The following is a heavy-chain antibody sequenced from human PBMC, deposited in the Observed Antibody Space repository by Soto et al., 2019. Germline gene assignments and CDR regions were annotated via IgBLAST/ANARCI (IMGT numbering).Heavy chain of an antibody. J-gene: IGHJ3*02. CDR3: ARFVIRCDSTNHAFDI. CDR1: GYSFTSYW. D-gene: IGHD2-21*02. Sequence: KVSCKGSGYSFTSYWIGWVRQMPGKGLEWMGIIYPGDSDTRYSPSFQGQVTISADKSISTAYLQWSSLKASDTAMYYCARFVIRCDSTNHAFDIWGQGTMVPVSS. V-gene: IGHV5-51*01. CDR2: IYPGDSDT.